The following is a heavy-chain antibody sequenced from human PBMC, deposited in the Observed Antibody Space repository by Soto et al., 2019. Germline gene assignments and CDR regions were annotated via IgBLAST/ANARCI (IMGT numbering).Heavy chain of an antibody. V-gene: IGHV4-39*01. CDR3: ARQIYDFWSGYYLYYYYGMDV. Sequence: LSLTCTVSGGSISSSSYYWGWIRQPPGKGLEWIGSIYYSGSTYYNPSLKSRVTISVDTSKNQFSLKLSSVTAADTAVYYCARQIYDFWSGYYLYYYYGMDVWGQGTTVTVSS. CDR1: GGSISSSSYY. D-gene: IGHD3-3*01. J-gene: IGHJ6*02. CDR2: IYYSGST.